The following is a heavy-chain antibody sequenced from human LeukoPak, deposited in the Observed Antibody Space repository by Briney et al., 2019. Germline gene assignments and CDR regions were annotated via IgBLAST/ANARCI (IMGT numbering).Heavy chain of an antibody. CDR3: ARDSLWSSSWFSV. Sequence: PGGSLRLSCAASGYTFSSYGMHWVRQAPGKGLEWVAVISYDGSNKYYADSVKGRFTISRDNSKNTLYLQMNSLRAEDTAVYYCARDSLWSSSWFSVWGQGTLVTVSS. J-gene: IGHJ4*02. CDR2: ISYDGSNK. CDR1: GYTFSSYG. V-gene: IGHV3-30*03. D-gene: IGHD6-13*01.